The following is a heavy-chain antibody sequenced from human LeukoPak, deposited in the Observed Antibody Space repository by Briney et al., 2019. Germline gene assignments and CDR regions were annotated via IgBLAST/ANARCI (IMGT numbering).Heavy chain of an antibody. CDR2: IYPHDSDT. D-gene: IGHD3-16*01. Sequence: GESLKISCKGSGYSFTAYWIGWVRQMPGKGLEWMGIIYPHDSDTRYSPSFQGQVTISADKSISTAYLQWCSLKASDTAMYYCARHKGGRPHGIEIWGQGTMVTVSS. J-gene: IGHJ3*02. V-gene: IGHV5-51*01. CDR1: GYSFTAYW. CDR3: ARHKGGRPHGIEI.